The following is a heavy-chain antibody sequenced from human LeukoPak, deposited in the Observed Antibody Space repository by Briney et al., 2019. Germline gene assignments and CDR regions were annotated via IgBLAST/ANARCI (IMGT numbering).Heavy chain of an antibody. V-gene: IGHV3-21*01. D-gene: IGHD3-10*01. CDR2: ISSSSSYI. J-gene: IGHJ6*02. CDR3: ARDRKLLWFGELLAYYGMDV. CDR1: GFTFSSYS. Sequence: GGSLRLSCAASGFTFSSYSMNWVRQAPGQGLEWVSSISSSSSYICYADSVKGRFTISRDNAKNSLYLQMNSLRAEDTAVYYCARDRKLLWFGELLAYYGMDVWGQGTTVTVSS.